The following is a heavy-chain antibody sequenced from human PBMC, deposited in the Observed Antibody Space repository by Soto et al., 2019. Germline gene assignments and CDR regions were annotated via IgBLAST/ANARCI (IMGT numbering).Heavy chain of an antibody. CDR2: IYYSGST. CDR3: ARAGGLSYYYGSGSPSLDYYYYYMGV. J-gene: IGHJ6*03. D-gene: IGHD3-10*01. Sequence: SETLSLTCTVSGGSISSYYWSWIRQPPGKGLEWIGYIYYSGSTNYNPSLKSRVTISVDTSKNPFSLKLSSVTAADTAVYYCARAGGLSYYYGSGSPSLDYYYYYMGVWGKGTTVTVSS. CDR1: GGSISSYY. V-gene: IGHV4-59*01.